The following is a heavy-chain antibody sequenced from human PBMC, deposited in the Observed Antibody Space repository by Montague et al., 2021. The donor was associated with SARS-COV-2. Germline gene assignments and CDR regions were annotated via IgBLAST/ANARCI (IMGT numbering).Heavy chain of an antibody. Sequence: SLRLSCAVSGFTFTTHWMNWVRQAPGKGLEWVANINEDGSQKYYIDSVKGRFTISRDNARNSLFLQMTGLRAEDTAVYYCTALRRTDPFDYWGQGNLVTVSS. J-gene: IGHJ4*02. V-gene: IGHV3-7*01. D-gene: IGHD2-21*02. CDR2: INEDGSQK. CDR1: GFTFTTHW. CDR3: TALRRTDPFDY.